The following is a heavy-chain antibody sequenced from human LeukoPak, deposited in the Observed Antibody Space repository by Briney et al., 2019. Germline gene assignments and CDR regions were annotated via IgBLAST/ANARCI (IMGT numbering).Heavy chain of an antibody. CDR3: ARDQTSFSVFTPGY. CDR2: ISAHNENI. J-gene: IGHJ4*02. CDR1: GYTFSNFG. V-gene: IGHV1-18*04. Sequence: ASVKVSCKTSGYTFSNFGLSWVRQAPGQGLEWLGWISAHNENIHYAQNLQDRLTMTTDTSTSTAYMELRKLRSDDPAVYYCARDQTSFSVFTPGYWGQGTLVSVST. D-gene: IGHD2-15*01.